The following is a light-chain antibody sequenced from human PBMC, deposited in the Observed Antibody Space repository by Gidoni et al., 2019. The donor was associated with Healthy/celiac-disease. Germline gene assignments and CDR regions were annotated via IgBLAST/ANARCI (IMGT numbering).Light chain of an antibody. Sequence: DIVLTQSPGTLSLSPGERATLSCRASQSVSSSYLAWYQQKPGQAPRLLIYGESSRATGIPDRFSGSGSGTDFTLTISRLEPEDFAVYYCQQYGSSPLFTFGPGTKVDIK. CDR1: QSVSSSY. J-gene: IGKJ3*01. V-gene: IGKV3-20*01. CDR2: GES. CDR3: QQYGSSPLFT.